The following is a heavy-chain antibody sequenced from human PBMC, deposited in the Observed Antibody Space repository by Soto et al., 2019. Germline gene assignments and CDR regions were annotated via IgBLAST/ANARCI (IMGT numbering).Heavy chain of an antibody. J-gene: IGHJ6*02. V-gene: IGHV3-48*02. CDR2: ISSSSSTI. CDR1: GFTFSSYS. D-gene: IGHD6-13*01. CDR3: ARDPSPIHSASWSPHYYYYGMDV. Sequence: GGSLRLSCAASGFTFSSYSMNWVRQAPGKGLEWVSYISSSSSTIYYADSVKGRFTISRDNAKNSLYLQMNSLRDEDTAVYYCARDPSPIHSASWSPHYYYYGMDVWGQGTTVTVSS.